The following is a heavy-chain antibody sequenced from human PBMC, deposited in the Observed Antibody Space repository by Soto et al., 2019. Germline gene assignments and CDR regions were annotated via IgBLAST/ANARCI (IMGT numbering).Heavy chain of an antibody. D-gene: IGHD1-1*01. CDR3: ASHFEEDWNDFGDWFDP. CDR2: ISSSSSYI. Sequence: GGPKRLSCAASGLNFISHARNWVSKATGKGLEWVSPISSSSSYIYYADSVKGRFTISRDNAKNSLYLQMNSLRAEDTAVYYCASHFEEDWNDFGDWFDPWGQGTLVTVSS. J-gene: IGHJ5*02. CDR1: GLNFISHA. V-gene: IGHV3-21*01.